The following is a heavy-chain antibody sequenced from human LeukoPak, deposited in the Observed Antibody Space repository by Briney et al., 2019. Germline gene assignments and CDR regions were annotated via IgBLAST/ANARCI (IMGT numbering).Heavy chain of an antibody. D-gene: IGHD2-21*02. V-gene: IGHV3-48*03. CDR2: ISKAGTTI. J-gene: IGHJ4*02. CDR3: ARDRGGGDIYFDY. CDR1: AFTFRSYG. Sequence: GGSLTLSCPTSAFTFRSYGMNWARQAPGQWLEWISYISKAGTTIYYADSVRGRFTISRDNAKNSLYLQMSSLGVEDTAVYYCARDRGGGDIYFDYWGQGTLVTVSS.